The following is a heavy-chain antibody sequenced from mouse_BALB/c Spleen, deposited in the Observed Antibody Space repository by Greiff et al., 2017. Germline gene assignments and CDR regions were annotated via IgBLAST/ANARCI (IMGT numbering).Heavy chain of an antibody. CDR2: INSNGGST. J-gene: IGHJ3*01. D-gene: IGHD1-1*01. V-gene: IGHV5-6-3*01. CDR3: ARDITTVAY. CDR1: GFTFSSYG. Sequence: EVKLMESGGGLVQPGGSLKLSCAASGFTFSSYGMSWVRQTPDKRLELVATINSNGGSTYYPDSVKGRFTISRDNAKNTLYLQMSSLKSEDTAMYYCARDITTVAYWGQGTLVTVSA.